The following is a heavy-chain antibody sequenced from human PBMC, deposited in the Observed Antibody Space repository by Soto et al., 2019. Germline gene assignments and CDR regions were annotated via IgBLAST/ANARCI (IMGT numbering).Heavy chain of an antibody. J-gene: IGHJ5*02. D-gene: IGHD3-22*01. Sequence: GGSRRLSCAASGFTFSSYLMHWVRQAPGKGLVWVSRINSDGSSTSYADSVKGRFTISRDNAKNTLYLQMNSLRAEDTAVYYCAREYYYYDSSGYYHNWFDPWGQGTLVTVSS. V-gene: IGHV3-74*01. CDR2: INSDGSST. CDR3: AREYYYYDSSGYYHNWFDP. CDR1: GFTFSSYL.